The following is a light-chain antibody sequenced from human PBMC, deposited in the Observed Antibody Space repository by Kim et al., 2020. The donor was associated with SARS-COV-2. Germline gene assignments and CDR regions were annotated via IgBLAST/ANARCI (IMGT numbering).Light chain of an antibody. V-gene: IGKV3-20*01. Sequence: EIMLTQSPGTLSLSPGERATLSCRTSQSISSSYLGWYQQKPGQAPRFLIYGASSRATGIPDRFSGSGSGTDFTLTISRLEPEDFAVYYCQHYGASRLTFGGGTKVDIK. CDR3: QHYGASRLT. J-gene: IGKJ4*01. CDR2: GAS. CDR1: QSISSSY.